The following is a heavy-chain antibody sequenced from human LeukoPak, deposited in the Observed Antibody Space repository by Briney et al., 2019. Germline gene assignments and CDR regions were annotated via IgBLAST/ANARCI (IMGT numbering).Heavy chain of an antibody. CDR2: INPNSGGT. CDR1: GYTLTDYY. J-gene: IGHJ4*02. CDR3: ASFGSGKYYRFDS. V-gene: IGHV1-2*02. D-gene: IGHD3-10*01. Sequence: ASVKVSCKASGYTLTDYYMNWVRQAPGQGLEWMGWINPNSGGTNYAQKFQGRVTMTRDTSISTAYMEVSKLRSDDTAVYYCASFGSGKYYRFDSWGQGTLVTVSS.